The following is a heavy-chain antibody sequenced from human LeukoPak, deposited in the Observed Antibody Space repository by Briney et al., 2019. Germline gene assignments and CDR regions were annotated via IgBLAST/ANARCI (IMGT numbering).Heavy chain of an antibody. CDR3: ARILVLRAAGTANWFDP. D-gene: IGHD6-13*01. J-gene: IGHJ5*02. Sequence: GGSLRLSCAASGFTFSSYSMNWVRKAPGKGLEWVSSISSSSSYIYYADSVKGRFTISRDNAKNSLYLQMNSLRAEDTAVYYCARILVLRAAGTANWFDPWGQGTLVTVSS. CDR2: ISSSSSYI. V-gene: IGHV3-21*01. CDR1: GFTFSSYS.